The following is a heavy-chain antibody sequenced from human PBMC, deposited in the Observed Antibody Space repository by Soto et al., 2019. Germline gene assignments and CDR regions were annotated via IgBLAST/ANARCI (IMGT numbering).Heavy chain of an antibody. D-gene: IGHD2-21*01. Sequence: QVQLQESGPGLVKPSQTLSLTCTVSGGSISSGGYYWSWIRQHPGKGLEWIGYIYYSGSTYYNPSLKCRVTISVDTSKTQFSLKLSSVTAADTAVYYCAASCVGCGGFNYYGMDVWGQGTTVTVSS. CDR3: AASCVGCGGFNYYGMDV. CDR1: GGSISSGGYY. J-gene: IGHJ6*02. V-gene: IGHV4-31*03. CDR2: IYYSGST.